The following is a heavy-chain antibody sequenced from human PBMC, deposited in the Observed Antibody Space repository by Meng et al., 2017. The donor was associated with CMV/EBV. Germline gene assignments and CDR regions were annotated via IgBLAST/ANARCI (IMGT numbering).Heavy chain of an antibody. Sequence: ASVKVSCKASGYTFNSYDITWVRQAPGQGLEGMGWLSPYSGYTNYAQRLQGRVTMTTDTSASTAYMELRSLRSDDTAVYYCARGIVGATANFDYWGQGTLVTVSS. V-gene: IGHV1-18*01. CDR3: ARGIVGATANFDY. CDR1: GYTFNSYD. CDR2: LSPYSGYT. D-gene: IGHD1-26*01. J-gene: IGHJ4*02.